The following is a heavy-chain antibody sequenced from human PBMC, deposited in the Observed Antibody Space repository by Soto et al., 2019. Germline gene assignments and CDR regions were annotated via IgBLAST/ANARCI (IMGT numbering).Heavy chain of an antibody. V-gene: IGHV1-24*01. Sequence: ASVKVSCKVSGYTLTELSMHWVRQAPGKGLEWMGGFDPEDGETIYAQKFQGRVTMTEDTSTDTAYMELSSLRSEDTAVYYCATATPISGPDAFDIWGQGTMVTVSS. D-gene: IGHD3-10*01. CDR2: FDPEDGET. CDR3: ATATPISGPDAFDI. CDR1: GYTLTELS. J-gene: IGHJ3*02.